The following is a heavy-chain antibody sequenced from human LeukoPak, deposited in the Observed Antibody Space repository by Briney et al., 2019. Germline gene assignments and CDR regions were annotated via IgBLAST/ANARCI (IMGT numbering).Heavy chain of an antibody. CDR2: INHSGST. D-gene: IGHD6-19*01. CDR3: AREDRYSSGWHHFDY. V-gene: IGHV4-34*01. CDR1: GGSFSGYY. Sequence: ETLSLTCAVYGGSFSGYYWSWIRQPPGKGLEWIGEINHSGSTNYNPSLKSRVTISVDTSKDQFSLKLSSVTAADTAVYYCAREDRYSSGWHHFDYWGQGTLVTVSS. J-gene: IGHJ4*02.